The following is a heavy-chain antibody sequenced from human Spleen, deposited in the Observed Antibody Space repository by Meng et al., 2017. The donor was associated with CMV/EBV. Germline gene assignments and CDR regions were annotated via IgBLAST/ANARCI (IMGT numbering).Heavy chain of an antibody. D-gene: IGHD6-25*01. CDR2: IYYSGST. CDR3: ARVPMIIAAGAYYFDF. Sequence: LSCTVSGGSISSGDYYWSWIREPRGKGLEWMGSIYYSGSTYYNPSLKSRVTISVDTSKNQFSLKLSSVTAAATAVYYCARVPMIIAAGAYYFDFWGQGTLVTVSS. V-gene: IGHV4-30-4*08. J-gene: IGHJ4*02. CDR1: GGSISSGDYY.